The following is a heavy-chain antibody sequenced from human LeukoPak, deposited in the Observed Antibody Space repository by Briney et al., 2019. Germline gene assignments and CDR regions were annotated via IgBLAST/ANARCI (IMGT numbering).Heavy chain of an antibody. CDR3: ARNQILSSSGDYYFDY. CDR1: GYTFTSYG. D-gene: IGHD6-6*01. CDR2: IIPIFGTA. Sequence: SVKVSCKASGYTFTSYGISWVRQAPGQGLEWMGGIIPIFGTANYAQKFQGRVTVTADKSTSTAYMELSSLRSEDTAVYYCARNQILSSSGDYYFDYWGQGTLVTVSS. V-gene: IGHV1-69*06. J-gene: IGHJ4*02.